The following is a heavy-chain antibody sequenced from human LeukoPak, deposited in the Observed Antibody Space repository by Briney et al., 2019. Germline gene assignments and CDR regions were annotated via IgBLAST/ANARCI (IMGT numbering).Heavy chain of an antibody. D-gene: IGHD1-1*01. J-gene: IGHJ4*02. CDR3: ASGIRERGFDY. CDR2: ISPTGGAI. V-gene: IGHV3-48*03. Sequence: GGSLRLSCAASGFTFSSYEMNWVRRAPGRGLEWVSSISPTGGAIFYADSLRGRFTISRDNAKNSLYLQMNSLRAEDTALYFCASGIRERGFDYWGQGTLVTVSS. CDR1: GFTFSSYE.